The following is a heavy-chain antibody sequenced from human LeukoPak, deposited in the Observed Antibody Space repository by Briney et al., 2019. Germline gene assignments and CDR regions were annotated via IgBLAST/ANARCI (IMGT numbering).Heavy chain of an antibody. CDR1: GYTFTGYY. CDR2: INPNSGGT. J-gene: IGHJ4*02. Sequence: ASVKVSCKASGYTFTGYYMHWVRQAPGQGLEWMGWINPNSGGTNYAQKFQGRVTMTRDTSISTAYMELSRLRSDDTAVYYCARAATWELQSYFDYWGQGTLVTVSS. CDR3: ARAATWELQSYFDY. D-gene: IGHD1-26*01. V-gene: IGHV1-2*02.